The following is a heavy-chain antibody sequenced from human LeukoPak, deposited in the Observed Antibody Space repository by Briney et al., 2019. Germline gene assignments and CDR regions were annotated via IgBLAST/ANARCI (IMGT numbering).Heavy chain of an antibody. CDR1: GGTFSNYA. CDR2: IIPFFGSA. Sequence: GASVKVSCKASGGTFSNYAINWVRQAPGQGLEWMGGIIPFFGSANYAEKFQGRVTITTDDSTTTAYMVVSSLRSDDTAVYYCARGDVGDGYGKDGYYYYMDVWGRGTTVSVS. D-gene: IGHD5-24*01. J-gene: IGHJ6*03. CDR3: ARGDVGDGYGKDGYYYYMDV. V-gene: IGHV1-69*05.